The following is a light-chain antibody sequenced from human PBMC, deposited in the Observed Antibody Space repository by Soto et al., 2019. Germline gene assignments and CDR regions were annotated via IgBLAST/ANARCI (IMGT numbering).Light chain of an antibody. Sequence: ATINCKSIQSLLYSSNNKNYLAWYQQKPGQPPQLLIYGVSNRFSGVPDRFSGSGSGTDFTLKISRVEAEDVGLYYCTQGIQLPNTFGQGTRLELK. CDR3: TQGIQLPNT. J-gene: IGKJ5*01. CDR1: QSLLYSSNNKNY. CDR2: GVS. V-gene: IGKV2D-29*01.